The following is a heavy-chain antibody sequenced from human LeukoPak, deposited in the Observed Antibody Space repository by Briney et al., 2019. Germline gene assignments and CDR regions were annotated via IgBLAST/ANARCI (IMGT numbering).Heavy chain of an antibody. V-gene: IGHV1-69*04. Sequence: ASVKVSCKASGCTFSSYAISWVRQAPGQGLEWMGRIIPIFGIANYAQKFQGRVTITADKSTSTAYMELSSLRSEDTAVYYGAREKVLVYYYYGIDVWGQGTTVTVSS. CDR3: AREKVLVYYYYGIDV. J-gene: IGHJ6*02. CDR2: IIPIFGIA. D-gene: IGHD2-8*02. CDR1: GCTFSSYA.